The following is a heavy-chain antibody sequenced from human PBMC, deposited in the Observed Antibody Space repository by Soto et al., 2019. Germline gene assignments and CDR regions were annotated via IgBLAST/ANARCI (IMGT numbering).Heavy chain of an antibody. CDR3: ARAPKVSGSAQTRPDF. J-gene: IGHJ4*02. D-gene: IGHD6-6*01. CDR2: ISPSGTT. Sequence: XETLSLTCSLDSWSLSGYYWSWIRQPPGKGLEWIGEISPSGTTNYSPSLKSRVSISVDTSKNQFSLNLTSLTAADTAVYYCARAPKVSGSAQTRPDFWGQGPLVTVSS. V-gene: IGHV4-34*01. CDR1: SWSLSGYY.